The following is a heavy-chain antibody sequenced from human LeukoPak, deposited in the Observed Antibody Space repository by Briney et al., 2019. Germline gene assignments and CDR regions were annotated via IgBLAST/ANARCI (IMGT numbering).Heavy chain of an antibody. CDR2: IYHSGST. CDR3: ARLPLNWYMDV. CDR1: DYSIRSAVY. Sequence: SETLSLTCVVSDYSIRSAVYWGWVRQPPGKGLEGIGSIYHSGSTYYTPSLKSRVTMSVDTSKKSSSLQMTSVTAADTAVYYCARLPLNWYMDVWGKGTTVTVSS. J-gene: IGHJ6*03. V-gene: IGHV4-38-2*01. D-gene: IGHD1-14*01.